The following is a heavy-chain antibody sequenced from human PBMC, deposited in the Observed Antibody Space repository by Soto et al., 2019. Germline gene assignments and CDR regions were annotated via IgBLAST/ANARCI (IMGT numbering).Heavy chain of an antibody. Sequence: SVKVSCKASGGTFSSYAISWVRQAPGQGLEWMGGIIPIFGTANYAQKFQGRVSITADESTRTAYMELSSLRSEDTAVYYCARDIVDSSSWYDAYGMDVWGQGTTVTVSS. V-gene: IGHV1-69*13. CDR1: GGTFSSYA. CDR3: ARDIVDSSSWYDAYGMDV. D-gene: IGHD6-13*01. J-gene: IGHJ6*02. CDR2: IIPIFGTA.